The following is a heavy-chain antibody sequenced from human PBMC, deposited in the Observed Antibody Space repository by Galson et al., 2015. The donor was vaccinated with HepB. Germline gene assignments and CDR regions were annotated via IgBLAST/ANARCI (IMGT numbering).Heavy chain of an antibody. CDR3: ARRNYYGSGSYYMPNAFDI. CDR1: GYSFTSYW. CDR2: IYPGDSDT. D-gene: IGHD3-10*01. V-gene: IGHV5-51*01. J-gene: IGHJ3*02. Sequence: QSGAEVKKPGESLKISCKGSGYSFTSYWIGWVRQMPGKGLEWMGIIYPGDSDTRYSPSFQGQVTISADKSISTAYLQWSSLKASDTAMYYCARRNYYGSGSYYMPNAFDIWGQGTMVTVSS.